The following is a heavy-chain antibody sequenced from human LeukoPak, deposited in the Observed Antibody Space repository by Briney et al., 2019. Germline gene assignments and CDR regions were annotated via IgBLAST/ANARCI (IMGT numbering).Heavy chain of an antibody. D-gene: IGHD1-14*01. V-gene: IGHV3-30*19. CDR1: GFSFSNYG. J-gene: IGHJ3*02. Sequence: PGRSLRLSCAASGFSFSNYGMHWVRQAPGKGLEWVAVIWDDGSYKYYADSVKGRFTISRDNSKNTLYLQMNSLRAEDTAVYYCASVGPAGAHAFDIWGQGTMVTVSS. CDR2: IWDDGSYK. CDR3: ASVGPAGAHAFDI.